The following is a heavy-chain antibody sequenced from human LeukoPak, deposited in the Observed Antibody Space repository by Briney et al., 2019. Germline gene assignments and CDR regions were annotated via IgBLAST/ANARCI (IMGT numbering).Heavy chain of an antibody. V-gene: IGHV4-39*01. D-gene: IGHD6-19*01. CDR2: IFYSCTT. Sequence: SETLSLTCTVSGGFISSSSYYWGWIRQPPGKGLEWIGSIFYSCTTYYNPSLKSRVTISVDTSKNQFSLKLSSVTAADTAVYYCARLRLRQYSSGWFLYYGMDVWGQGTTVTVSS. J-gene: IGHJ6*01. CDR1: GGFISSSSYY. CDR3: ARLRLRQYSSGWFLYYGMDV.